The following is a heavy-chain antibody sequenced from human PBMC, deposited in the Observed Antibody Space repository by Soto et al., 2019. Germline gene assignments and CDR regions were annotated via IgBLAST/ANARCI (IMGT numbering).Heavy chain of an antibody. Sequence: QVQLVQSGAEVKKPGASVKVSCKASGYTFSSYGISWVRQAPGQGLEWMGWISTHSGNTDYAQKFQGRVTMTTDTSTSTAYMELRSLRSDDTAVYYCATTTVVGLFHHWGQDTLVTVSS. CDR2: ISTHSGNT. CDR3: ATTTVVGLFHH. D-gene: IGHD4-17*01. J-gene: IGHJ1*01. CDR1: GYTFSSYG. V-gene: IGHV1-18*01.